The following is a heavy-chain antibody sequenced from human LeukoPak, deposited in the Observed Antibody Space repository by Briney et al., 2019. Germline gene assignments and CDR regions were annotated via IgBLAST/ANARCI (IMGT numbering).Heavy chain of an antibody. CDR3: AKDRGQWHNEGHFQH. V-gene: IGHV3-9*01. J-gene: IGHJ1*01. CDR2: ISWNSGSI. Sequence: GRSLRLSCAASGSTFDDYAMHWVRQAPGKGLEWVSGISWNSGSIGYADSVKGRFTISRDNAKNSLYLQMNSLRAEDTALYYCAKDRGQWHNEGHFQHWGQGTLVTVSS. D-gene: IGHD6-19*01. CDR1: GSTFDDYA.